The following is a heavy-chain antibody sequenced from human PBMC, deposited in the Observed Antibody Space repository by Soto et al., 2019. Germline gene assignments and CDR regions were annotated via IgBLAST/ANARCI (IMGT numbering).Heavy chain of an antibody. CDR2: IYYTGIT. Sequence: QVQLQESGPGLVKPSETLSLACTVSGASISTYYYRWIRQAPGKALEWIGYIYYTGITNYNPSLESRVTISQDTSKNQLALTMTSVTAADTAGYYCAITRVENHYYGGRDVWGQGTTVTVSS. CDR3: AITRVENHYYGGRDV. V-gene: IGHV4-59*03. J-gene: IGHJ6*02. D-gene: IGHD3-22*01. CDR1: GASISTYY.